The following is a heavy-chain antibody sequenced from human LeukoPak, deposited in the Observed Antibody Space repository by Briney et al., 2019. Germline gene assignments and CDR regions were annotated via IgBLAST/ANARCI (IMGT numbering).Heavy chain of an antibody. J-gene: IGHJ5*02. D-gene: IGHD6-13*01. V-gene: IGHV4-61*01. CDR1: GGSVSSGSYY. Sequence: KPSETLSLTCTVSGGSVSSGSYYWSWIRQPPGKGLEWIGYIYYSGSTNYNPSLKSRVTISVDTSKNQFSLKLSSVTAADTAVYYCARENAGYSSSWSSINWFDPWGQGTLVTVSS. CDR2: IYYSGST. CDR3: ARENAGYSSSWSSINWFDP.